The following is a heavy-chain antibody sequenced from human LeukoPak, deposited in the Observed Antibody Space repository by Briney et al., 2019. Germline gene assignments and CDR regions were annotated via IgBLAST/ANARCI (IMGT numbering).Heavy chain of an antibody. D-gene: IGHD5-12*01. J-gene: IGHJ4*02. CDR1: GFTFSNYW. CDR3: ARAGGGGYDDY. CDR2: IKQDGSEK. Sequence: GGSLKLSCTASGFTFSNYWMSWVRQAPGKGLEWVANIKQDGSEKYYVDSVKGRFTISRDNAKNSLYLQMNSLRADDTAVYYCARAGGGGYDDYWGQGTLVTVSS. V-gene: IGHV3-7*02.